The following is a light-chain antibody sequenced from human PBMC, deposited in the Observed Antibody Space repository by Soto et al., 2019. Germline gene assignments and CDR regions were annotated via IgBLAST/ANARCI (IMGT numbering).Light chain of an antibody. CDR2: EVT. Sequence: QSALTQTASVSGSPGQSITISCTGTSSDIGSYDLVSWYQQHPGTAPKLIIYEVTKRPSGVSTRFSGSKSGNTASLTISGLQAVDEAEYYCCSFADFTYVFGTGTKLTVL. J-gene: IGLJ1*01. CDR1: SSDIGSYDL. CDR3: CSFADFTYV. V-gene: IGLV2-23*02.